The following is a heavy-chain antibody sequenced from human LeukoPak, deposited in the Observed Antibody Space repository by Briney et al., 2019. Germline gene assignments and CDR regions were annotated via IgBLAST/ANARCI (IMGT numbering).Heavy chain of an antibody. CDR3: ARELWHSGAD. CDR1: GGSFSGYY. Sequence: PSETLSLTCAVYGGSFSGYYWSWIRQPPGKGLEWIGEINHSGSTNYNPSLKSRVTISVDTSKNQFSLKLSSVTAADTAVYYCARELWHSGADWGQGTLVTVSS. CDR2: INHSGST. J-gene: IGHJ4*02. D-gene: IGHD5-18*01. V-gene: IGHV4-34*01.